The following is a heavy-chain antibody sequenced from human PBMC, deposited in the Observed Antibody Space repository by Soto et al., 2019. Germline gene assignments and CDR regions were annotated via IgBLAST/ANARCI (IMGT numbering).Heavy chain of an antibody. J-gene: IGHJ4*02. CDR1: GFTVSNYH. D-gene: IGHD6-6*01. Sequence: PGGSLRLSCAASGFTVSNYHMSWVRQAPGRGLEWISVIYSGGTVYYADSVKGRFTISRDNSKNALYLQLNSLRVDDTALYYCARNLGAIPSNWGPGTLVTVSS. V-gene: IGHV3-66*01. CDR2: IYSGGTV. CDR3: ARNLGAIPSN.